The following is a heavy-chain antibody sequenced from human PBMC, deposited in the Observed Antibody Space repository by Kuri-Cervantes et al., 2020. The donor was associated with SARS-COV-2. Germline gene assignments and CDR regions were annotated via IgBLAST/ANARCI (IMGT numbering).Heavy chain of an antibody. CDR1: GFTFSSYE. CDR3: ARYYYDSSGYLFRPTYYFDY. D-gene: IGHD3-22*01. CDR2: ISSSGSTI. J-gene: IGHJ4*02. V-gene: IGHV3-48*03. Sequence: GGSLRLSCAASGFTFSSYEMNWVRQAPGKGLEWVSYISSSGSTIYYADSVKGRFTISRDNAKNSLYLQMNSLRAEDTAVYYCARYYYDSSGYLFRPTYYFDYWGQGTLVTVSS.